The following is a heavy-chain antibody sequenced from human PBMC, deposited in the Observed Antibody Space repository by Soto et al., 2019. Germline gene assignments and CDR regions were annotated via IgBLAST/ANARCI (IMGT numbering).Heavy chain of an antibody. D-gene: IGHD4-17*01. V-gene: IGHV1-58*01. CDR2: IVVGSGNT. CDR3: AENATGNTVIYYYDIDV. Sequence: GASVKVSCKASGFTFTSSAVQWVRQARGQRLEWIGWIVVGSGNTNYAQKFQERVTITRDMSTSTAYMELSSLRSEDTAVYYCAENATGNTVIYYYDIDVGGKGTTVPVSS. J-gene: IGHJ6*03. CDR1: GFTFTSSA.